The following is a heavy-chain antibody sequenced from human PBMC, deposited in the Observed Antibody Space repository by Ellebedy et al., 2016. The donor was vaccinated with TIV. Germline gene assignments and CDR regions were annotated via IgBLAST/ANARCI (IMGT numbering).Heavy chain of an antibody. Sequence: GESLKISCAASGFTVSSNYMSWVRQAPGKGLEWVSVIYSGGSTYYADSVKGRFTISRDNSKNTRYPQMNSLRAEDTAVYYCARAHYWGQGTLVTVSS. CDR2: IYSGGST. V-gene: IGHV3-53*01. J-gene: IGHJ4*02. D-gene: IGHD3-10*01. CDR1: GFTVSSNY. CDR3: ARAHY.